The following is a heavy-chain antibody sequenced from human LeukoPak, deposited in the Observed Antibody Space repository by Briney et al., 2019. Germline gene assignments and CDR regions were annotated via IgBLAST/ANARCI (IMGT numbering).Heavy chain of an antibody. CDR2: ISYDGSNK. CDR3: AREPHYYDSSGYYNY. J-gene: IGHJ4*02. V-gene: IGHV3-30*03. CDR1: GFTFSSYS. D-gene: IGHD3-22*01. Sequence: GGSLRLSCAASGFTFSSYSMNWVRQAPGKGLEWVAVISYDGSNKYYADSVKGRFTISRDNSKNTLYLQMNSLRAEDTAVYYCAREPHYYDSSGYYNYWGQGTLVTVSS.